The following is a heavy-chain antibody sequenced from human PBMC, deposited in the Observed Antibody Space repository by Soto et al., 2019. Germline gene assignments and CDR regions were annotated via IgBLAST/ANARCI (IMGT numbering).Heavy chain of an antibody. J-gene: IGHJ6*02. CDR1: GGSISSGGYS. V-gene: IGHV4-31*11. D-gene: IGHD1-1*01. CDR3: AREYTASLYYYGMDV. CDR2: IYYSGST. Sequence: SETLSLTCAVSGGSISSGGYSWSWIRQQPGKGLEWIGYIYYSGSTYYNPSLKSRVTISVDTSKNQFSLKLSSVTAADTAVYYCAREYTASLYYYGMDVWGQGTTVTVSS.